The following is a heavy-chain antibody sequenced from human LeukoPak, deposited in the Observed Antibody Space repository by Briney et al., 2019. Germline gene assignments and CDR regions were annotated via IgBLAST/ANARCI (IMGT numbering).Heavy chain of an antibody. CDR2: IKQDGSEK. Sequence: GGSLRLSCAASGFTFSSYWMSWVRQAPGKGLEWVANIKQDGSEKYYVDSVKGRFTISRDNAKNSLYLQMNSLRAEDTAVYYCARDGGRLRYFDWLDTYFDYWGQGTLVTVSS. D-gene: IGHD3-9*01. CDR1: GFTFSSYW. J-gene: IGHJ4*02. V-gene: IGHV3-7*01. CDR3: ARDGGRLRYFDWLDTYFDY.